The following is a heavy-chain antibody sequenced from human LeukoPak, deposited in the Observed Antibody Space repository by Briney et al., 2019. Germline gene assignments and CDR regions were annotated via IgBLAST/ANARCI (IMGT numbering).Heavy chain of an antibody. J-gene: IGHJ5*02. CDR3: ARVAGWYSSGWYVWFDP. CDR2: IYSGGRT. V-gene: IGHV3-53*01. D-gene: IGHD6-19*01. Sequence: GGSLRLSCAASGFTVSSNYMICVRQAPGKGLEWVSVIYSGGRTYYVDSVKGRFTISRDISKNTLYLQMNSLRAEDTAVYYCARVAGWYSSGWYVWFDPWGQGTLVTVSS. CDR1: GFTVSSNY.